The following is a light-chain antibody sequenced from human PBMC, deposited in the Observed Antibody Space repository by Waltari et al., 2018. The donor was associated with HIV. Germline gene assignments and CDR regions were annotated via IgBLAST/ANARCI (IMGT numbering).Light chain of an antibody. CDR3: GTWDTSLSAGV. V-gene: IGLV1-51*02. J-gene: IGLJ3*02. Sequence: QSVLTQPPSVSAAPGPKVTIPCSGSSSQMASYYVSWYQQFPGTAPTLLIYENDKRPSGIPDRFSGSKSDTSVTLAITGLQTGDEADYYCGTWDTSLSAGVFGGGTKLTVL. CDR1: SSQMASYY. CDR2: END.